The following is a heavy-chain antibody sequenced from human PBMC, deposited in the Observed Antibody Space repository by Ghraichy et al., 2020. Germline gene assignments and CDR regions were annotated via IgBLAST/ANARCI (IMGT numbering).Heavy chain of an antibody. V-gene: IGHV3-53*01. CDR2: IYSGGST. D-gene: IGHD5-24*01. J-gene: IGHJ6*02. CDR3: ARDIGDGYKGYYGMDV. Sequence: GGSLRLSCAASGFTVSSNYMSWVRQAPGKGLEWVSVIYSGGSTYYADSVKGRFTISRDNSKNTLYLQMNSLRAKDTAVYYCARDIGDGYKGYYGMDVWGQGTTVTVSS. CDR1: GFTVSSNY.